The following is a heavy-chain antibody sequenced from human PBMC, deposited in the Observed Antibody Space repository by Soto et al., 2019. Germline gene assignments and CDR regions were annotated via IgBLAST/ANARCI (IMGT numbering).Heavy chain of an antibody. D-gene: IGHD3-10*01. V-gene: IGHV3-30-3*01. CDR1: GFTFSSYA. Sequence: QVQLVESGGGVVQPGRSLRLSCAASGFTFSSYAMQWVRQAPGKGLEWVAVISYDGSNKYYADSVKGRFTISRDNSKNTLYLQMNSLRAEDTAVYYCARAITMVRGVTVYYYYGMDVWGQGTTVTVSS. CDR2: ISYDGSNK. CDR3: ARAITMVRGVTVYYYYGMDV. J-gene: IGHJ6*02.